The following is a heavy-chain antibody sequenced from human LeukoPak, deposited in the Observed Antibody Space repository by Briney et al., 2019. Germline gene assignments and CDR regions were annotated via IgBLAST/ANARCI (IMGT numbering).Heavy chain of an antibody. CDR2: IYYSGST. J-gene: IGHJ4*02. D-gene: IGHD3-16*02. V-gene: IGHV4-39*01. Sequence: SETLSLTCTVSGGSISSSSYYWGWIRQPPGKGLERIGSIYYSGSTYYNPSLKSRVTISVDTSKNQFSLKLSSVTAADTAVYYCARQGRVITFGGVIVTTTYYWGQGTLVTVSS. CDR1: GGSISSSSYY. CDR3: ARQGRVITFGGVIVTTTYY.